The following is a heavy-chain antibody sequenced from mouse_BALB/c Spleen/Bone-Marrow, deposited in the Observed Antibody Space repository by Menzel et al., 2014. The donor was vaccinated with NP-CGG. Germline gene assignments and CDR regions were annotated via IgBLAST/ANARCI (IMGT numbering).Heavy chain of an antibody. CDR1: GYTFSSYV. J-gene: IGHJ3*01. Sequence: VQLQQSGPELVKPGTSVKMSCKASGYTFSSYVIRWVKQKPGQGLEWIGYINPYNGVTNYNEKFKGKATLTSDKSSSTASMELSSLTSEDSAVYYCARWPARAPSCFTYWGQGTLVTVSA. CDR2: INPYNGVT. V-gene: IGHV1-14*01. CDR3: ARWPARAPSCFTY. D-gene: IGHD3-1*01.